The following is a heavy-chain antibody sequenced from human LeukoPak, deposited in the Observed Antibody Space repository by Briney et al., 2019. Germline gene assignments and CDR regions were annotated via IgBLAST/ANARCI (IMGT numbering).Heavy chain of an antibody. D-gene: IGHD3/OR15-3a*01. V-gene: IGHV1-18*01. CDR1: GYTFTSHD. CDR3: ARLIIGTGDGFDI. CDR2: INPNKGNT. J-gene: IGHJ3*02. Sequence: GASVKVSCKASGYTFTSHDISWVRQAPGQGLEWMGWINPNKGNTNLAQKVQDRVTLASNPTTGTAYMEVRSLNWDGTAMYFCARLIIGTGDGFDIWGEET.